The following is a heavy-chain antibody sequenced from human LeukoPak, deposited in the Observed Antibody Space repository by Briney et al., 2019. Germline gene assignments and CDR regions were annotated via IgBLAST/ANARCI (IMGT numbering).Heavy chain of an antibody. CDR2: IGTAGDT. D-gene: IGHD6-13*01. CDR1: GFTFSSYD. V-gene: IGHV3-13*01. J-gene: IGHJ4*02. Sequence: RTGGSLRLSCAASGFTFSSYDMHWVRQATGKGLEWVSAIGTAGDTYYPGSVEGRFTISRENAKNSLYLQMNSLRAGDTAVYYCARGVIAAAEYYFDYWGQGTLVTVSS. CDR3: ARGVIAAAEYYFDY.